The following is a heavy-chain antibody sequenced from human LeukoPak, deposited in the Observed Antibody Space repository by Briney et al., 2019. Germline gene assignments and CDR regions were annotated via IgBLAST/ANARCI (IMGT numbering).Heavy chain of an antibody. CDR3: ARGGYSYFDY. CDR2: INHSGST. J-gene: IGHJ4*02. CDR1: GGAFSGYY. Sequence: SETLSLTCAVYGGAFSGYYWSWIRQPPGKGLEWIGEINHSGSTNYNPSLKSRVTISVDTSKNQFSLKLSSVTAADTAVYYCARGGYSYFDYWGQGTLVTVSS. D-gene: IGHD3-22*01. V-gene: IGHV4-34*01.